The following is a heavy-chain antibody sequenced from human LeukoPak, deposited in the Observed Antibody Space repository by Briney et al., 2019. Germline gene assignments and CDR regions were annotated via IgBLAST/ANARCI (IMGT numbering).Heavy chain of an antibody. Sequence: GGSLRLSCAASGFIFTSYWMSWVRQAPGKGLEWVANIKDDGGEKYYVDSVKGRFTISRDNAKNLLYLQMNSLRAEDTAVYYCGRDPYYDALDYWGQGTLVTVSS. D-gene: IGHD3-16*01. CDR3: GRDPYYDALDY. V-gene: IGHV3-7*01. J-gene: IGHJ4*02. CDR2: IKDDGGEK. CDR1: GFIFTSYW.